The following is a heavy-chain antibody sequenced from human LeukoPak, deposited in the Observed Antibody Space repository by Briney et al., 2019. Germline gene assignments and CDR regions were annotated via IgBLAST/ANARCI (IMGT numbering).Heavy chain of an antibody. CDR1: GFTFSAYN. CDR2: ISGSSSAI. J-gene: IGHJ5*02. V-gene: IGHV3-48*01. Sequence: LGGSLILSCAASGFTFSAYNMIWVRQAPGKGLEWLSYISGSSSAIYYADSVQGRFTISRDSAKNSLSLQMSSLRVEDTAVYYCVRDRTLGVRDGFILAWGQGTLVTVSS. D-gene: IGHD5-24*01. CDR3: VRDRTLGVRDGFILA.